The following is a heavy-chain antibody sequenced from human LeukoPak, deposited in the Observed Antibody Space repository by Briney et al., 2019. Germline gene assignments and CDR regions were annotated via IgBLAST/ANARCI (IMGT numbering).Heavy chain of an antibody. Sequence: ASVKVSCKPYGYTFNTYGITWVRQAPGQGLEWMGWISPYNGNTNYAQKFQGRVTMTTDTSTSTAYMELRSLRSDDTAVYYCARVRLKGPDAFDIWGQGTMVTVSS. CDR3: ARVRLKGPDAFDI. J-gene: IGHJ3*02. V-gene: IGHV1-18*01. CDR1: GYTFNTYG. CDR2: ISPYNGNT. D-gene: IGHD3-22*01.